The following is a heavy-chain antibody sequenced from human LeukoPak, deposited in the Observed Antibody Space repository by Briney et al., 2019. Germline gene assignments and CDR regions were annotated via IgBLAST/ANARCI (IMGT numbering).Heavy chain of an antibody. CDR2: IYYSGST. CDR3: ARDRYYDSSGDAFDI. CDR1: GGSISSYY. V-gene: IGHV4-59*01. D-gene: IGHD3-22*01. J-gene: IGHJ3*02. Sequence: PSETLSLTCTVSGGSISSYYWSWIRQPPGKGLEWIGYIYYSGSTNYNPSLKSRVTISVDTSKNQFSLELSSVTAADTAVYYCARDRYYDSSGDAFDIWGQGTMVTVSS.